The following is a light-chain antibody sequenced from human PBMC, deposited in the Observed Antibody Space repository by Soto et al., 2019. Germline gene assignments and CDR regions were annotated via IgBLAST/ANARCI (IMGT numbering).Light chain of an antibody. J-gene: IGKJ1*01. CDR2: AAS. Sequence: DIQMTQSPSSLSASVGDRVTITCRASQDISNYLAWYQQKPEKVPKLLIYAASTLQSGVPSRFSASGSGTDFTLTISDVQPEDFALYYCHQRQSWPRTFGQGTKVDIK. CDR3: HQRQSWPRT. CDR1: QDISNY. V-gene: IGKV1-27*01.